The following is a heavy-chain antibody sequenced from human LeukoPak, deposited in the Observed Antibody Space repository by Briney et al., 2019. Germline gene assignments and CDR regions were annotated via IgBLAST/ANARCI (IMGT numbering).Heavy chain of an antibody. V-gene: IGHV3-64*01. J-gene: IGHJ6*02. CDR3: ARGGGGDCYYSSCYYYGMDV. Sequence: PGGSLRLSCAASGFTFSSYAMHWVRQAPGKGLEYVSAISSNGGSTYYANSVKGRFTISRDNSKNTLYLQMGSLRAEDMAVYYCARGGGGDCYYSSCYYYGMDVWGQGTTVTVSS. CDR1: GFTFSSYA. D-gene: IGHD2-21*02. CDR2: ISSNGGST.